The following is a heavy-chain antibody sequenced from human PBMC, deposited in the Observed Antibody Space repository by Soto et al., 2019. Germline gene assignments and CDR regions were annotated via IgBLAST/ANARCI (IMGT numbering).Heavy chain of an antibody. CDR1: GISFSSYA. CDR3: AKDSYGSGKDYFYGMDV. Sequence: SRRCSGAAAGISFSSYAISWVRQAPGNALEWVSCMSAGGGSTFHANPVKGRFTITRDNSKNTLYLQMNTRRAEDTAVYYCAKDSYGSGKDYFYGMDVRGQGTTVTVSS. D-gene: IGHD3-10*01. V-gene: IGHV3-23*01. CDR2: MSAGGGST. J-gene: IGHJ6*02.